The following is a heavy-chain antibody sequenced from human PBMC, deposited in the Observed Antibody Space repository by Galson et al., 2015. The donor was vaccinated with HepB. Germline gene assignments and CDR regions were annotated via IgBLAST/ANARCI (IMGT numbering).Heavy chain of an antibody. CDR1: GYTFTSYY. D-gene: IGHD1-26*01. CDR3: ARRGVGATRDAFDI. CDR2: INSSDDST. V-gene: IGHV1-46*03. J-gene: IGHJ3*02. Sequence: SVKVSCKASGYTFTSYYIHWVRQAPGQGLEWVGIINSSDDSTSYTQKFQGRVTMTRDTSTSTVYMELSSLRSEDTAVYYCARRGVGATRDAFDIWGQGTMVTVSS.